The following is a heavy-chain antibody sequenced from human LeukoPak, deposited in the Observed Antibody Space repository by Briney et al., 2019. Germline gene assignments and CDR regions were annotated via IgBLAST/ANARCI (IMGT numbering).Heavy chain of an antibody. CDR3: ARDLDWLIYDY. V-gene: IGHV3-74*03. CDR1: GFTFSSYN. Sequence: GESLRLSCEASGFTFSSYNMRWVRQAPGEGLMWVSRINDDGTDTKYAESVKGRFTISRDNAKNTLYLQMNSLRADDTAMYYCARDLDWLIYDYWGQGSLVAVSS. J-gene: IGHJ4*02. CDR2: INDDGTDT. D-gene: IGHD2-21*01.